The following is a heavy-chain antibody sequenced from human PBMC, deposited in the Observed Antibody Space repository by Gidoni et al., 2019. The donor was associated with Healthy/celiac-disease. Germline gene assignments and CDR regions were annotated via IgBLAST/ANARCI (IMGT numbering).Heavy chain of an antibody. Sequence: EVQLLESGGGLVQPGGSLRLCCAASGFTFSRSALCLVRQAPGKGLEWVAAISGSGGSTYYADSVKGRFTISRDNSKNTLYLQMNSLRAEDTAVYYCAKAGTYYYGSGSYSGPPYYFDYWGQGTLVTVSS. V-gene: IGHV3-23*01. J-gene: IGHJ4*02. CDR1: GFTFSRSA. CDR3: AKAGTYYYGSGSYSGPPYYFDY. CDR2: ISGSGGST. D-gene: IGHD3-10*01.